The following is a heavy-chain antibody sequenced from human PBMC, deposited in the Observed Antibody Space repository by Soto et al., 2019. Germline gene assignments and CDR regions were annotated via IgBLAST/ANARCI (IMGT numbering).Heavy chain of an antibody. J-gene: IGHJ1*01. D-gene: IGHD2-15*01. CDR3: ARDVGYCSGGSCYSEYFQH. CDR1: GFTFSSYG. V-gene: IGHV3-33*01. Sequence: QVQLVESGGGVVQPGRSLRLSCAASGFTFSSYGMHWVRQAPGKGLEWVAVIWYDGSNKYYADSVKGRFTISRDNSKNTLYLQMNSLRADDTAVYYCARDVGYCSGGSCYSEYFQHWGQGTLVTVSS. CDR2: IWYDGSNK.